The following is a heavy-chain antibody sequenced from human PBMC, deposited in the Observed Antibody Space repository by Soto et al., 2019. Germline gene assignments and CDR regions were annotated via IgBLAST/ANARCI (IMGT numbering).Heavy chain of an antibody. D-gene: IGHD5-18*01. CDR2: ISGSGGST. CDR3: AKDGYSYGYNWFDP. Sequence: GGPLRLSCAASGFTFSSYAMSWVRQAPGKGLEWVSAISGSGGSTYYADSVKGRFTISRDNSKNTLYLQMNSLRAEDTAVYYCAKDGYSYGYNWFDPWGQGTLVTVSS. CDR1: GFTFSSYA. V-gene: IGHV3-23*01. J-gene: IGHJ5*02.